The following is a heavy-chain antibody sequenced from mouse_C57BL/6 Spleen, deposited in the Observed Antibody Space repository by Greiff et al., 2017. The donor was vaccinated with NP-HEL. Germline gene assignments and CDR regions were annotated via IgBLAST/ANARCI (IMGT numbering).Heavy chain of an antibody. V-gene: IGHV3-6*01. D-gene: IGHD2-3*01. J-gene: IGHJ3*01. Sequence: EVKLMESGPGLVKPSQSLSLTCSVTGYSITSGYYWNWIRQFPGNKLEWMGYISYDGSNNYNPSLKNRISITRDTSKNQFFLKLNSVTTEDTATYYCAQSYDGYYAWFAYWGQGTLVTVSA. CDR1: GYSITSGYY. CDR2: ISYDGSN. CDR3: AQSYDGYYAWFAY.